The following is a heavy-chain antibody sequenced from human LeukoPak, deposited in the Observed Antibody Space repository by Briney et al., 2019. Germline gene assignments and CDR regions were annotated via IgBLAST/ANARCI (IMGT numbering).Heavy chain of an antibody. D-gene: IGHD3-10*01. CDR1: GFTFSSYA. V-gene: IGHV3-23*01. CDR2: ISGSGGST. Sequence: GGSLRLSCAASGFTFSSYAMSWVRQAPGKGLEWVSVISGSGGSTYYADSVKGRFTLSRDNSKNTLYLQMNSLRDEDTAVYYCAKGPSRGRYYYGSGSLGDYWGQGTLVTVSS. J-gene: IGHJ4*02. CDR3: AKGPSRGRYYYGSGSLGDY.